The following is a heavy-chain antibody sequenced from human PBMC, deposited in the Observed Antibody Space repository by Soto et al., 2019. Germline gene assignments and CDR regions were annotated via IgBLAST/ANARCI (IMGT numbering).Heavy chain of an antibody. D-gene: IGHD2-2*01. J-gene: IGHJ4*02. CDR2: ISDYNGNK. V-gene: IGHV1-18*04. Sequence: SXNDSFKASGCTXISYGISWVRQAPGQGLEWMGWISDYNGNKNYAQKLQGRVTMTTHTSTSTAYMELRSLRSDDTAVYYSAREGYCSSTSCYSAFDYWGLGTLVTVSS. CDR3: AREGYCSSTSCYSAFDY. CDR1: GCTXISYG.